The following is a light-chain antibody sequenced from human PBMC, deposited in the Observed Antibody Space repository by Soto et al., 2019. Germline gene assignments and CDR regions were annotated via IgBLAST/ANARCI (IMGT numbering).Light chain of an antibody. CDR2: DIS. V-gene: IGKV3-11*01. J-gene: IGKJ4*01. Sequence: EILLTQSPVTLSLSPGERATLSCRASQRINNYLAWYQQKPGQAPRLLIYDISNRATGIPARFSGSGSGTDFTLTISSLEHEDFAVYYCQQRSNWPPLTFGGGTRVE. CDR1: QRINNY. CDR3: QQRSNWPPLT.